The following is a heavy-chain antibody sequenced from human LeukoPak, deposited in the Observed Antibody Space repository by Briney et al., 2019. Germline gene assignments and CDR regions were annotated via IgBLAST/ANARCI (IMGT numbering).Heavy chain of an antibody. J-gene: IGHJ4*02. CDR1: GFTFSSHA. CDR2: LSGSGYNT. D-gene: IGHD4-17*01. Sequence: GGSLRLSCAASGFTFSSHALSWVRQAPGKGLEWVSSLSGSGYNTYYADSVKGRFTISRDNSKNTVYLQMNSLRAEDTAVYYCAKDPYGTGYFDYWGQGTLATVSS. V-gene: IGHV3-23*01. CDR3: AKDPYGTGYFDY.